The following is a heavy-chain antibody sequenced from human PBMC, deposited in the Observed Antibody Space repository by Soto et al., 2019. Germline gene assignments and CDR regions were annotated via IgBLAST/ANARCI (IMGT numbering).Heavy chain of an antibody. D-gene: IGHD4-4*01. CDR3: ARNTVTTRYWFDP. CDR1: GGSISSSSYY. CDR2: IYYSGST. V-gene: IGHV4-39*01. Sequence: PSETLSLTCTVSGGSISSSSYYWGWIRQPPGKGLEWIGSIYYSGSTYYNPSLKSRVTISVDTSKNQFSLKLSSVTAADTAVYYCARNTVTTRYWFDPWGQGTLVTVSS. J-gene: IGHJ5*02.